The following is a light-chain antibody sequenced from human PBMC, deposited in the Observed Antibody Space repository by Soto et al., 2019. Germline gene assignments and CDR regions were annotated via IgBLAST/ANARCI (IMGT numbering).Light chain of an antibody. CDR3: QQRSNWA. V-gene: IGKV3-11*01. Sequence: EIVLTQSPATLSLSPGERATLSCRASQSVRSYLAWYQQKPGQAPRLPIYDASNRATGIPARFSGSGSGTDFTLTISSLEPEDFAVYYCQQRSNWAFGGGTKVEIK. CDR2: DAS. J-gene: IGKJ4*01. CDR1: QSVRSY.